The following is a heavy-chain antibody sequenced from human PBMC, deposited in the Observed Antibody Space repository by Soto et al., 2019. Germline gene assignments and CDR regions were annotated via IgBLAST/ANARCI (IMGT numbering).Heavy chain of an antibody. D-gene: IGHD2-2*01. V-gene: IGHV3-30*03. CDR3: ARYRGKYQGPIHY. J-gene: IGHJ4*02. CDR1: GFTFSHYG. CDR2: ISYDGSNK. Sequence: QVQLVESGGGVVQPGRSLRLSCAASGFTFSHYGIHWVRQAPGKGREWFAVISYDGSNKHYADSVKGRFTVSRDNSKNTLYLQMNRRRAEDTAGYFRARYRGKYQGPIHYRGKGTLVNGSS.